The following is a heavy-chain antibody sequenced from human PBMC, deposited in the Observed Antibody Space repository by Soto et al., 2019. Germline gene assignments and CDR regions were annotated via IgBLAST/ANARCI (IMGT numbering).Heavy chain of an antibody. V-gene: IGHV1-3*01. CDR3: ARSRMGADDVPPWFDP. D-gene: IGHD3-16*01. J-gene: IGHJ5*02. Sequence: ASLKVSCKASGYTFTSYAMHWVRQAPGQRLEWMGWINAGNGNTKYSQKFQGRVTITRDTSASTAYMELSSLRSEDTAVYYCARSRMGADDVPPWFDPWGQGTLVTVSS. CDR2: INAGNGNT. CDR1: GYTFTSYA.